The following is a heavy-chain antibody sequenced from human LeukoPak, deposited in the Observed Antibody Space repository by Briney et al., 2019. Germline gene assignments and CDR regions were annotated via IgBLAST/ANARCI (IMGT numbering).Heavy chain of an antibody. D-gene: IGHD3-10*01. J-gene: IGHJ4*02. Sequence: PSETLSLTCTVSGGSISSSSYYWGCIRQPPGKGLEWIGSIYYSGSTYYNPSLKSRVTISVDTSKNQFSLKLSSVTAADTAVYYCARHGLLWFGESFDYWGQGTLVTVSS. CDR3: ARHGLLWFGESFDY. V-gene: IGHV4-39*01. CDR2: IYYSGST. CDR1: GGSISSSSYY.